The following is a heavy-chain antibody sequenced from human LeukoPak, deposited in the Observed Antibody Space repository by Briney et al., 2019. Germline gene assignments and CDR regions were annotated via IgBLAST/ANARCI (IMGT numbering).Heavy chain of an antibody. Sequence: PGRSLRLSCAASGFTFSSYGMHWVRHAPGKGLEWVAVIWYDGSNKYYADSVKGRFTISRDNSKNTLYLQMSSLRPEDTAVYFCAKELYFGSGSYPDYWGQGTLVRVPS. J-gene: IGHJ4*02. D-gene: IGHD3-10*01. CDR2: IWYDGSNK. V-gene: IGHV3-33*06. CDR1: GFTFSSYG. CDR3: AKELYFGSGSYPDY.